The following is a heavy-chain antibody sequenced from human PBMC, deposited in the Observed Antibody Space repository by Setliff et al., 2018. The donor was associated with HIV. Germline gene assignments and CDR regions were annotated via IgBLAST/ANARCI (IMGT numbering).Heavy chain of an antibody. D-gene: IGHD1-26*01. CDR1: GYSFTAYY. CDR3: ARGRHSGTYEAFDI. J-gene: IGHJ3*02. Sequence: GASVKVSCKASGYSFTAYYIHFVRQAPGQGLEWMEWIQTNSGGTKSAQKFQGRVTMTRDTSISTAYMELNSLTSDDTAVYYCARGRHSGTYEAFDIWGPGTMVTVSS. CDR2: IQTNSGGT. V-gene: IGHV1-2*02.